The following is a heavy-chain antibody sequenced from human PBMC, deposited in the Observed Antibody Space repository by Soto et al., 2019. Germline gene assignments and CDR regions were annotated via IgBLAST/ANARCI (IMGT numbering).Heavy chain of an antibody. CDR3: ARDPPHGYNYKDFDY. Sequence: QVQLVQSGAEVKKPGSSVKVSCKASGGTFSSYTISWVRQAPGQGLEWMGRIIPILGIANYAQKFQGRVTITAEKSTSTGYMELSSLRSEDTAVYYCARDPPHGYNYKDFDYWGQGTLVTVSS. CDR2: IIPILGIA. CDR1: GGTFSSYT. J-gene: IGHJ4*02. V-gene: IGHV1-69*08. D-gene: IGHD5-12*01.